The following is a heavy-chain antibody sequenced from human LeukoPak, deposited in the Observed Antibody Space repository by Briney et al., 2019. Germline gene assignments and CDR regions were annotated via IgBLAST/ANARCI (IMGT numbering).Heavy chain of an antibody. CDR3: ARERVGYDTSGRGPRFDS. Sequence: PSETLSLTCTVSGGSINNFYWSWIRQPAGKGLEWIGRIYSSGSTNYNLSLTSRVSISVDKSKNQVSLKLESVTAADTAVYYCARERVGYDTSGRGPRFDSWGQGTLVTVSS. CDR2: IYSSGST. CDR1: GGSINNFY. J-gene: IGHJ4*02. D-gene: IGHD3-22*01. V-gene: IGHV4-4*07.